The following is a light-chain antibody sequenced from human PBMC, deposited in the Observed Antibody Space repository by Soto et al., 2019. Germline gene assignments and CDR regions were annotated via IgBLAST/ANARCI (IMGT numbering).Light chain of an antibody. Sequence: QSALTQPRSVSGSPGQSVTISCTGTSSDVGGYNYVSWYQEYPGKAPRLMIYDVSKRPSGVPDRFSGSKSGNTASLTISGLQAEDEADYYCCSHAGSFTLVFGGGTKLTVL. CDR2: DVS. V-gene: IGLV2-11*01. CDR3: CSHAGSFTLV. CDR1: SSDVGGYNY. J-gene: IGLJ2*01.